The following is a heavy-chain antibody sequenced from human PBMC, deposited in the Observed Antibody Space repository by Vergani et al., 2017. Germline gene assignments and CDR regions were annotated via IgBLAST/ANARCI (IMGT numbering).Heavy chain of an antibody. CDR2: VSFRGDT. D-gene: IGHD3-10*01. CDR3: ARSLIYYGAGSPDY. V-gene: IGHV4-59*02. Sequence: QVKLQESGPGLVKPSETLSLTCTVSGASVNSYYWSWIRQPPGKGLEWMGYVSFRGDTIYDPSVKSRMTISLNTSSNQFSLYLTSVTAADTAVYYCARSLIYYGAGSPDYWGEGTLVTVSS. CDR1: GASVNSYY. J-gene: IGHJ4*02.